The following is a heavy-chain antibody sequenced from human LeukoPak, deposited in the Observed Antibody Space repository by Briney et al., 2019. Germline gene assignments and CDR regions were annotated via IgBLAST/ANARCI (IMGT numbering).Heavy chain of an antibody. V-gene: IGHV4-59*01. J-gene: IGHJ6*03. CDR1: GDSSSNYY. CDR3: ARGRYYDFWSGSYTGGYYYMDV. Sequence: SETLSLTCTVSGDSSSNYYWIWIRQPPGKGLELIGYISSSGSTNNSPSLKSRVSISVDASRKRYFLDLKSVTAADTAVYFCARGRYYDFWSGSYTGGYYYMDVWGKGTTVIVS. CDR2: ISSSGST. D-gene: IGHD3-3*01.